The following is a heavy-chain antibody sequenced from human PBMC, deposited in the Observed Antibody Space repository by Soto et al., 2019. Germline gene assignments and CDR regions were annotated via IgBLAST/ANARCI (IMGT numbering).Heavy chain of an antibody. Sequence: QVQLVQSGAEVKKPGSSVKVSCKASGGTFSSYAISWVRQAPGQGLEWMGGIIPIFGTANYAQKFQGRVTXXGXQXXSTACMELSRLRAEDTAVYYCARDLGYDPRGGMDVWGQGTTVTVSS. J-gene: IGHJ6*02. V-gene: IGHV1-69*12. CDR3: ARDLGYDPRGGMDV. CDR2: IIPIFGTA. D-gene: IGHD3-22*01. CDR1: GGTFSSYA.